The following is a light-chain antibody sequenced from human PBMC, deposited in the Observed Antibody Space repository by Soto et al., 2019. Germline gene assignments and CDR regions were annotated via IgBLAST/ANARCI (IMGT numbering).Light chain of an antibody. V-gene: IGKV3-11*01. CDR1: QSVLTS. Sequence: EIVLTQSPATLSLSPGERATLSCRSSQSVLTSLAWYQHKPGQAPRLVIYDASLRANGVPARFGGSGSGTDFTLTINSLEPEDFAVYYCQQRNVWPPITFGQGTRLEI. CDR2: DAS. CDR3: QQRNVWPPIT. J-gene: IGKJ5*01.